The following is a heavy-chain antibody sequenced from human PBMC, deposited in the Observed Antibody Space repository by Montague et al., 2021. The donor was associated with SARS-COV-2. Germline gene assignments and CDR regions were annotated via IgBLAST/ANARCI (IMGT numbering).Heavy chain of an antibody. Sequence: SETLSLTCAVYGGTFSAHSWSWVRQSPGKGLEWIGEINHSGSTNYNPSLKSRVTMSVDTSKNQFSLKLSSVTAADTAVYYCARGARQGYGFCLGSFDSWGQGTLVTVSS. J-gene: IGHJ4*02. CDR2: INHSGST. V-gene: IGHV4-34*01. D-gene: IGHD3-10*01. CDR3: ARGARQGYGFCLGSFDS. CDR1: GGTFSAHS.